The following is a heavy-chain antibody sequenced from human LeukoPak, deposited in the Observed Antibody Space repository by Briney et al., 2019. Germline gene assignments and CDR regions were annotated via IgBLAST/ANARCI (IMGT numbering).Heavy chain of an antibody. CDR2: IYSDGST. CDR1: GGSINTYY. D-gene: IGHD3-22*01. Sequence: SETLSLTCTVSGGSINTYYWSWIRQPPGKGLEWLGYIYSDGSTNYNPSLESRLTISVDTSKNQFSLKLSSVIAADTAVYYCARLLSSGRSDYWGQGTLVTVSS. V-gene: IGHV4-59*01. CDR3: ARLLSSGRSDY. J-gene: IGHJ4*02.